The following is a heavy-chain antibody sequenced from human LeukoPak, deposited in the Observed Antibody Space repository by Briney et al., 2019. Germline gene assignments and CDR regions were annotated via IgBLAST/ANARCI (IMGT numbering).Heavy chain of an antibody. V-gene: IGHV3-7*01. J-gene: IGHJ6*03. Sequence: AGGSLRLSCAASGFTFSSYWMSWVRQAPGKGLEWVANIKIDGSEKYYVDSVKGRFTISRDNAKNSLYLQMNSLRAEDTAVYYCARAAVVVPAAKAGWYYYYYMDVWGKGTTVTVSS. CDR2: IKIDGSEK. CDR3: ARAAVVVPAAKAGWYYYYYMDV. CDR1: GFTFSSYW. D-gene: IGHD2-2*01.